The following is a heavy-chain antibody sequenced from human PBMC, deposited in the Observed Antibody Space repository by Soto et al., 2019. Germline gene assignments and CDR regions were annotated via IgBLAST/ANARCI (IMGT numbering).Heavy chain of an antibody. CDR3: ARDPSIVGGWGMDV. Sequence: GGSLRLSCAASGFTFSSYEMNWVRQAPGKGLEWVSYISSSGSTIYYADSVKGRFTISRDNAKNSLYLQMNSLRAEDTAVYYCARDPSIVGGWGMDVWGQGTTVTVS. D-gene: IGHD1-26*01. CDR1: GFTFSSYE. CDR2: ISSSGSTI. V-gene: IGHV3-48*03. J-gene: IGHJ6*02.